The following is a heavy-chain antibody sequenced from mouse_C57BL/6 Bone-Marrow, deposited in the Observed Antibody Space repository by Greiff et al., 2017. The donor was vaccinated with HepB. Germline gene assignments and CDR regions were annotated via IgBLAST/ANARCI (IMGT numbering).Heavy chain of an antibody. Sequence: QVQLQQSGPELVKPGASVKISCKASGYTFTDYYINWVKQRPGQGLEWIGWIFPGSGSTYYNEKFKGKATRTVDKSSSTAYMLLSSLTSEDSAVYFGARNYGSSYYFDYWGQGTTLTVSS. CDR1: GYTFTDYY. CDR2: IFPGSGST. J-gene: IGHJ2*01. V-gene: IGHV1-75*01. CDR3: ARNYGSSYYFDY. D-gene: IGHD1-1*01.